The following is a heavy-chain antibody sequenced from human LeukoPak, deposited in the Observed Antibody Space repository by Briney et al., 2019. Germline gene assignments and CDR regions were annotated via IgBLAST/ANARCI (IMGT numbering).Heavy chain of an antibody. CDR1: GFTFSSYG. V-gene: IGHV3-33*08. D-gene: IGHD3-22*01. CDR3: ARETNYYDSSGYSWEVDY. CDR2: IWYDGSNK. Sequence: TGRSLRLSCAASGFTFSSYGMHWVRQAPGKGLEWVAVIWYDGSNKYYADSVKGRFTISRDNSKNTLYLQMNSLRAEDTAVYYCARETNYYDSSGYSWEVDYWGQGTLVTVSS. J-gene: IGHJ4*02.